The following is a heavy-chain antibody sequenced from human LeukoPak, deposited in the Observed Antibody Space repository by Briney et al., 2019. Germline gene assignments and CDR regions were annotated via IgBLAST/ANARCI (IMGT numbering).Heavy chain of an antibody. CDR3: AKGGNPMIVVVTDALDI. D-gene: IGHD3-22*01. J-gene: IGHJ3*02. V-gene: IGHV3-23*01. Sequence: TGGSLRLSCAASGFTFSSYAMSWVRQAPGKGLEWVSAISGSGGSTYYADSVKGRFTISRDNSKNTLYLQMNSLRAEDTAVYYCAKGGNPMIVVVTDALDIWGQGTMVTVSS. CDR2: ISGSGGST. CDR1: GFTFSSYA.